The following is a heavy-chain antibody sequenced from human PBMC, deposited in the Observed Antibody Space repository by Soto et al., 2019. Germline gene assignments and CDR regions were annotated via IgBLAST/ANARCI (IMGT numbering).Heavy chain of an antibody. CDR2: ISYDGSNK. Sequence: PGGSLRLSCAASGFTFSSYGMHWVRQAPGKGLEWVAVISYDGSNKYYADSVKGRFTISRDNSKNTLYLQMNSLRAEDTAVYYCAEIYSSSPDYWGQGTLVTVSS. J-gene: IGHJ4*02. CDR3: AEIYSSSPDY. V-gene: IGHV3-30*18. D-gene: IGHD6-6*01. CDR1: GFTFSSYG.